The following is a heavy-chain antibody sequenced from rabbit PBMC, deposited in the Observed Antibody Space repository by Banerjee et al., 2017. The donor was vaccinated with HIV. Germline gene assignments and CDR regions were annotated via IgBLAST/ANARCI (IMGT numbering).Heavy chain of an antibody. V-gene: IGHV1S40*01. CDR1: GFTLSSYW. CDR2: MDTGSSGST. D-gene: IGHD4-1*01. CDR3: ASQYYNIGWGVMTRLDL. Sequence: QSLEESGGDLVKPGASLTLTCTASGFTLSSYWSCWVRQAPGKGLEWIGCMDTGSSGSTYYASWAKGRFTISTTSSTTVTLQMTSLTAADTATYFCASQYYNIGWGVMTRLDLWGPGTLVTVS. J-gene: IGHJ3*01.